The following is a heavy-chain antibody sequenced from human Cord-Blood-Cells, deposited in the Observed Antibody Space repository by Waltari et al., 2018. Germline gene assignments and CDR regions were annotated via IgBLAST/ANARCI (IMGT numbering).Heavy chain of an antibody. V-gene: IGHV4-34*01. CDR3: ARGRIAAAGPTFDY. Sequence: QVQLQQWGAGLLKPSEPLSLTCAVYGGSFSGYYWSWIRQPPGKGLEWIGEINHSGSTNYNPSLKSRVTISVDTSKNQFSLKLSSVTATDTAVYYCARGRIAAAGPTFDYWGQGTLVTVSS. D-gene: IGHD6-13*01. CDR2: INHSGST. CDR1: GGSFSGYY. J-gene: IGHJ4*02.